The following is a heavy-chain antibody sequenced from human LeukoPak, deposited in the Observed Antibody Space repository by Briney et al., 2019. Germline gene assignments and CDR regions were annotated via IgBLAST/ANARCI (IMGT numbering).Heavy chain of an antibody. CDR1: GGSISSYY. Sequence: SETLSLTCTVSGGSISSYYWSWIRQPPGKGLEWIGYIYYSGSTNYNPSLKSRVTISVDTSKNQFSLKLSSVTAADTAVYYCARGDSSGYYHSPYAFDIWGQGTMVTVSS. CDR3: ARGDSSGYYHSPYAFDI. D-gene: IGHD3-22*01. CDR2: IYYSGST. V-gene: IGHV4-59*08. J-gene: IGHJ3*02.